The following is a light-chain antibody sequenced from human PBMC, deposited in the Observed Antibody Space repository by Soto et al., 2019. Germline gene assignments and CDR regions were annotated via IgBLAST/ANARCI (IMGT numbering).Light chain of an antibody. V-gene: IGLV2-11*01. CDR3: CSYAGRYTYV. CDR1: SSDVGGYDS. Sequence: QSVLTQPRSVSGSPGQSVTIPCTGSSSDVGGYDSVSWYQQHPGKVPQLSIFDVNKRPSGVPDRFSGSKSGNTASLTISGLQAEDEADYSFCSYAGRYTYVFGSGTKVTVI. J-gene: IGLJ1*01. CDR2: DVN.